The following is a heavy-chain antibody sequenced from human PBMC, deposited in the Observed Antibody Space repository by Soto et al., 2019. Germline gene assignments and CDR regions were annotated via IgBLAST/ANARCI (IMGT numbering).Heavy chain of an antibody. CDR1: DDSINSDKYY. CDR3: ARLEGLATNSYYFDF. Sequence: QLQLQESGPGLVKPSETLSLTCSVSDDSINSDKYYWGWIRQPPGKGLEWIGSIYYRGNAYYNPSIQTRVTIALDKSRSQFSLKLNSVTAADSSVYFCARLEGLATNSYYFDFWGPGALVTVSS. D-gene: IGHD3-9*01. J-gene: IGHJ4*02. CDR2: IYYRGNA. V-gene: IGHV4-39*01.